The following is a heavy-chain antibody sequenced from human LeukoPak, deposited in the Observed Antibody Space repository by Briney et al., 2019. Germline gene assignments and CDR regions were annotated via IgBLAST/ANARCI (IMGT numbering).Heavy chain of an antibody. Sequence: SETLSLTCAVYGGSFSGYYWSWIRQPPGKGLEWIGEINHSGSSNYNPSLKSRVTISVDTSKNQFSLKLSSVTAADTAVYYCARGLIDGQSSHSLDYWGQGTLVTVSS. CDR1: GGSFSGYY. D-gene: IGHD5-24*01. CDR2: INHSGSS. J-gene: IGHJ4*02. V-gene: IGHV4-34*01. CDR3: ARGLIDGQSSHSLDY.